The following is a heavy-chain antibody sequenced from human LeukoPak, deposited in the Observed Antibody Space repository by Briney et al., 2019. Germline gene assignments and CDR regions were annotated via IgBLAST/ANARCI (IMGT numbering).Heavy chain of an antibody. V-gene: IGHV1-18*01. CDR1: GYTFTSYG. D-gene: IGHD3-10*01. Sequence: ASVKVSCKASGYTFTSYGISWVRQAPGQGLEWMGWISAYNGNTNYAQKLQGRVTMTTDTSTSTAYMELRSLRSDDTAVYYCARGLVKYFGSGSPYYFDYWGQGTLVTVSS. J-gene: IGHJ4*02. CDR2: ISAYNGNT. CDR3: ARGLVKYFGSGSPYYFDY.